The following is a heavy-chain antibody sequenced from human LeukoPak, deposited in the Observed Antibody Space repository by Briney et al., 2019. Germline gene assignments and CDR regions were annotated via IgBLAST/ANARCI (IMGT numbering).Heavy chain of an antibody. J-gene: IGHJ4*02. Sequence: SETLSLTCAVSGGSISSNNWWSWVRQPPGKGLEWIGEIYHSGSTNYNPSLKSRVTISVDTSKNQFSLKLSSVTAADTAVYYCARDAIIYSYGYYFDYWGQGPLVTVSS. D-gene: IGHD5-18*01. CDR3: ARDAIIYSYGYYFDY. CDR1: GGSISSNNW. CDR2: IYHSGST. V-gene: IGHV4-4*02.